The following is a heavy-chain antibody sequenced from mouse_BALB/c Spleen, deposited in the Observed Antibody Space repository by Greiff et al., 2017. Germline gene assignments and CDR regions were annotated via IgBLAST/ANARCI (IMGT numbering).Heavy chain of an antibody. CDR3: ARDGYDGFAY. D-gene: IGHD2-2*01. Sequence: VQLQQSGAELVRPGSSVKISCKASGYAFSSYWMNWVKQRPGQGLEWIGQIYPGDGDTNYNGKFKGKATLTADKSSSTAYMQLSSLTSEDSAVYFCARDGYDGFAYWGQGTLVTVSA. CDR1: GYAFSSYW. V-gene: IGHV1-80*01. J-gene: IGHJ3*01. CDR2: IYPGDGDT.